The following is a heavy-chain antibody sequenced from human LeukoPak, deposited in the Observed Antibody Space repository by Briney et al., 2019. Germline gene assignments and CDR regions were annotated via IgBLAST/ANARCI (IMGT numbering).Heavy chain of an antibody. CDR3: AEKMELPHDAFDF. CDR1: GFTFSSYA. CDR2: ISGSGGST. J-gene: IGHJ3*01. Sequence: PGGSLRLSCAASGFTFSSYAMSWVRQAPGKGLEWVSAISGSGGSTYYADSVKGRFTISRDNSKNTLYLQMNSLRAEDTAVYYCAEKMELPHDAFDFWGQGTMVTVSS. V-gene: IGHV3-23*01. D-gene: IGHD1-26*01.